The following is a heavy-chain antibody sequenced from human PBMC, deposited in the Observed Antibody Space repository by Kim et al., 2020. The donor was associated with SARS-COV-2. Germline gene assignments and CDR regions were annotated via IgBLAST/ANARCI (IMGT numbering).Heavy chain of an antibody. D-gene: IGHD2-2*01. CDR3: ARDLNIVVVPAGRENYYYGMDV. J-gene: IGHJ6*01. CDR1: GYTFTSYA. V-gene: IGHV7-4-1*02. Sequence: ASVKVSCKASGYTFTSYAMNWVRQAPGQGLEWMGWINTHTGNPTYAQGFTGQLVFSLDTSVSTAYLQISSLKAEDTAVYYCARDLNIVVVPAGRENYYYGMDVWGQGTTVTVSS. CDR2: INTHTGNP.